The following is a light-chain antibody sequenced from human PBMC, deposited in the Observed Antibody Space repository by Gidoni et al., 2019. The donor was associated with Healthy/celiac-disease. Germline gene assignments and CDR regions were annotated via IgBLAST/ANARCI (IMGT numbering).Light chain of an antibody. V-gene: IGKV1-39*01. Sequence: DIQMTQSPSSLSASVGDRVTITCRANQSISSYLNWYQQKPGKAPKLLIYAASSLQSGVQSRVSGSGSGTDFTLTISSLQPEDFATYYCQQSYSTLTFGPGTKVDIK. CDR1: QSISSY. CDR3: QQSYSTLT. J-gene: IGKJ3*01. CDR2: AAS.